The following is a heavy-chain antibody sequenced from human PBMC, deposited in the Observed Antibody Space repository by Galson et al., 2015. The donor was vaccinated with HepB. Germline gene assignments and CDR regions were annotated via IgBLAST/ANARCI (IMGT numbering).Heavy chain of an antibody. CDR2: ISYDGSNK. D-gene: IGHD3-10*01. CDR1: GFTFTNYA. CDR3: AKETFSFGDLPSSGMDV. V-gene: IGHV3-30*18. J-gene: IGHJ6*02. Sequence: SLRLSCAASGFTFTNYAMSWVRQAPGKGLEWVAVISYDGSNKYYADSVKGRFTISRDNSKNTLYVQMNSLRAEDTAVYYCAKETFSFGDLPSSGMDVWGQGTTVIVSS.